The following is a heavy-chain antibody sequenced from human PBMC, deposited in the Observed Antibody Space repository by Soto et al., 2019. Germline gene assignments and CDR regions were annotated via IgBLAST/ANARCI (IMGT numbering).Heavy chain of an antibody. D-gene: IGHD3-16*01. CDR2: IYQTGST. Sequence: QVQLQESGPGLVKPSGTLSLTCAVSNGSITSGNWWSWVRQPPGKGLEWIGDIYQTGSTNYNPSLRSRVIISVDKSNNNFSLSLSSVPAADTAVYFCARVWGALAPIAGWFGPWGRGILVTVSS. CDR1: NGSITSGNW. CDR3: ARVWGALAPIAGWFGP. V-gene: IGHV4-4*02. J-gene: IGHJ5*02.